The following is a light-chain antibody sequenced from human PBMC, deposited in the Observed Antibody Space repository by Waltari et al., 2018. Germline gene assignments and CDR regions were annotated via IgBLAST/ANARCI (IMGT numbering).Light chain of an antibody. Sequence: QSVLTQPPSTSGPPGQRVTTPCSGTSPNIGTHYLAWYQHLPGTAPTLLIYKNNQRPSGVPDRVAGSKSGTSASLASSGLQSEDEADYYCATWDDSLNGWVFGGGTKLTVL. CDR3: ATWDDSLNGWV. CDR2: KNN. V-gene: IGLV1-44*01. CDR1: SPNIGTHY. J-gene: IGLJ3*02.